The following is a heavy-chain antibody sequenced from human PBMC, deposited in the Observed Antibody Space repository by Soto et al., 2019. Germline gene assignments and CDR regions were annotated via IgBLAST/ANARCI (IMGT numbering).Heavy chain of an antibody. CDR3: AKDRKGIAAAGTTEALGD. CDR2: ISGSGGST. Sequence: PGGSLRLSCAASGFTFSSYAMSWVRQAPGKGLEWVSAISGSGGSTYYADSVKGRFTISRDNSKNTLYLQMNSLRAEDAAVYYCAKDRKGIAAAGTTEALGDWGQGTLVTVSS. V-gene: IGHV3-23*01. CDR1: GFTFSSYA. J-gene: IGHJ4*02. D-gene: IGHD6-13*01.